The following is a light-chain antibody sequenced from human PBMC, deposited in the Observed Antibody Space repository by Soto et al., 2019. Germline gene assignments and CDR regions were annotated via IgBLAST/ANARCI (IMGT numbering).Light chain of an antibody. Sequence: DIQMTQSPSSLSASVGDRVTITCRASQSISSYLNWYQQKPGKAPKLLIYAASSLQSGVPSRFSGSGSGTDFTLTISSLQPEDFATYYCQQSYSTIPTFGQGTKVDIK. J-gene: IGKJ1*01. CDR2: AAS. CDR3: QQSYSTIPT. CDR1: QSISSY. V-gene: IGKV1-39*01.